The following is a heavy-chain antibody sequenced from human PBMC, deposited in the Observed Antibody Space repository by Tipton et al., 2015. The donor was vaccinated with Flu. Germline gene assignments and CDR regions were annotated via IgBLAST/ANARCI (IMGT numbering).Heavy chain of an antibody. Sequence: SLRLSCVASEFTFSTSWMHWVRQAPGKGLEWVSRINGDGSSTTYADSVKGRFRVSRDNAKDTLYLQMNSLRADDTAVYYCAREGGYCNSATCYKYFQHWGQGTLVTVYS. CDR1: EFTFSTSW. J-gene: IGHJ1*01. CDR3: AREGGYCNSATCYKYFQH. V-gene: IGHV3-74*01. D-gene: IGHD2-2*02. CDR2: INGDGSST.